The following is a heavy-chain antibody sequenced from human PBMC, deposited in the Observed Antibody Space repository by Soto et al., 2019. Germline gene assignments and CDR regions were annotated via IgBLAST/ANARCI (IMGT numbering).Heavy chain of an antibody. D-gene: IGHD3-9*01. CDR3: ATERYDILTGYYPYGMDV. Sequence: ASVKVSCKVSGYTLTELSMHWVRQAPGKGLEWMGGFDPEDGETIYAQKFQGRVTMTEDTSTDTAYMELSSLRSEDTPVYYCATERYDILTGYYPYGMDVWGQGTTVTVSS. CDR1: GYTLTELS. J-gene: IGHJ6*02. CDR2: FDPEDGET. V-gene: IGHV1-24*01.